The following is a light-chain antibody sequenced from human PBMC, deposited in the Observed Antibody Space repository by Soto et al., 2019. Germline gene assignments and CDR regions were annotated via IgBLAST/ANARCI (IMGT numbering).Light chain of an antibody. CDR1: TDSVGAYNL. V-gene: IGLV2-23*01. CDR3: CSYAGGNTYV. J-gene: IGLJ1*01. CDR2: EGT. Sequence: SXTVTTDSVGAYNLVSWYQRLPGKAPKLLIFEGTKRPSGVSSRFSGSKSGNTASLTIFGLRAEDEADYFCCSYAGGNTYVFGTGTKVNVL.